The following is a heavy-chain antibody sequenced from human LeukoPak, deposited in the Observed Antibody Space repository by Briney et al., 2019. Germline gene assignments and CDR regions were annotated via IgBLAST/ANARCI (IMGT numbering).Heavy chain of an antibody. V-gene: IGHV3-23*01. CDR1: GFTFSSYA. D-gene: IGHD1-7*01. CDR2: IGSSGDKE. J-gene: IGHJ4*02. Sequence: PGVSLRLSCAASGFTFSSYAMSWVRQAPGKGLEWVSNIGSSGDKEYYADSVKGRFTIFRDNSKNTVYVQMNSLRAEDTAVYYCAKLGGETTPYWGQGTLVTVSS. CDR3: AKLGGETTPY.